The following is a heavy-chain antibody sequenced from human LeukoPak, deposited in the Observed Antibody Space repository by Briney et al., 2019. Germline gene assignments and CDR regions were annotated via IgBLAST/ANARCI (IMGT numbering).Heavy chain of an antibody. V-gene: IGHV3-48*04. CDR1: GFTFSSYS. D-gene: IGHD1-26*01. CDR2: ISSSSSTI. J-gene: IGHJ4*02. CDR3: ARGLSGSYLFFDY. Sequence: PGGSLRLSCAASGFTFSSYSMNWVRQAPGKGLEWVSYISSSSSTIYYADSVKGRFTISRDNAKNSLYLQMNSLRAEDTAVYYCARGLSGSYLFFDYWGQGTLVTVSS.